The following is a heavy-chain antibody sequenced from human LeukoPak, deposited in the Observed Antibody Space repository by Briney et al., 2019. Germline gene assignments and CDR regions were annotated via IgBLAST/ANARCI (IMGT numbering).Heavy chain of an antibody. CDR2: INPNSGGT. CDR1: GYTFTGYY. CDR3: ARRQSYDFWSGRKYWFDP. Sequence: ASVKVSCKASGYTFTGYYMHWVRQAPGQGLEWMGRINPNSGGTNCAQKFQGRVTMTRDTSISTAYMELSRLRSDDTAVYYCARRQSYDFWSGRKYWFDPWGQGTLVTVSS. J-gene: IGHJ5*02. V-gene: IGHV1-2*06. D-gene: IGHD3-3*01.